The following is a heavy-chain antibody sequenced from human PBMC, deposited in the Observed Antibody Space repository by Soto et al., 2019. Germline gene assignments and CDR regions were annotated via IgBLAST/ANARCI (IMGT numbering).Heavy chain of an antibody. Sequence: GASVKVSCKASGGTFSSYAISWVRQAPGQGLEWMGGIIPIFGTANYAQKFQGRVTITADKSTSTAYMELSSLRSEDTAVYYCASYEWERGVIFDYWGQGTLVTVSS. J-gene: IGHJ4*02. V-gene: IGHV1-69*06. CDR3: ASYEWERGVIFDY. CDR1: GGTFSSYA. CDR2: IIPIFGTA. D-gene: IGHD1-26*01.